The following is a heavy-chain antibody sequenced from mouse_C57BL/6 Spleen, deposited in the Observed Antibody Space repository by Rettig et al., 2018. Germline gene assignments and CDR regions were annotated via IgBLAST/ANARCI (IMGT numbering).Heavy chain of an antibody. CDR2: INPNNGGT. CDR1: GYTFTDYN. Sequence: EVQLQQSGPELVKPGASVKMSCKASGYTFTDYNMHWVKQSHGKSLEWIGYINPNNGGTSYNQKFKGKATLTVNKSSSTAYMELRSLTSEDSAVYYCARDYYGSSYNGYFDYWGQGTTLTVSS. J-gene: IGHJ2*01. V-gene: IGHV1-22*01. CDR3: ARDYYGSSYNGYFDY. D-gene: IGHD1-1*01.